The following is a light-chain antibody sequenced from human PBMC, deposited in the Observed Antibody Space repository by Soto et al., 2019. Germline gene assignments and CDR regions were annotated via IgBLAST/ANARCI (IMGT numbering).Light chain of an antibody. CDR1: SSDIGAYNY. V-gene: IGLV2-11*01. Sequence: QSVLTQPRSVSGSPGQSVTISCTGTSSDIGAYNYVSWYQQHPGKGPKLMIYHVTKRPSGVPDRFSGSKSGNAASMTISGLQAEDEADYYCCTDAGTYKVFGTGTKVTVL. J-gene: IGLJ1*01. CDR3: CTDAGTYKV. CDR2: HVT.